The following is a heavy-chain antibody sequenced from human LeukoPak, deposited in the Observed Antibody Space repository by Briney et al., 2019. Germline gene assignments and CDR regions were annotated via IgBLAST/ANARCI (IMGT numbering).Heavy chain of an antibody. V-gene: IGHV3-23*01. CDR2: LSGSGTST. J-gene: IGHJ4*02. D-gene: IGHD5-12*01. Sequence: GGSLRLSCADSGFPFSSYAMSWVRQAAGKGLEWVSGLSGSGTSTYYADSVKGRFTISRDNSKNTLYLQMNTLRAEDTAVYYCARGPSAYPKCFDYWGQGTLVTVSS. CDR3: ARGPSAYPKCFDY. CDR1: GFPFSSYA.